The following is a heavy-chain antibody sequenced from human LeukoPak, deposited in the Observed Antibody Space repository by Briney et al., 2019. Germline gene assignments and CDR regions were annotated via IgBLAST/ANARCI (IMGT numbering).Heavy chain of an antibody. CDR1: GGSISSSSYY. Sequence: SETLSLTCTVSGGSISSSSYYWGWIRQPPGKGLEWIGSIYYSGSTYYNPSLKSRVTISVDTSKNQFSLKLKSVTAADTAVYYCARQAGGSYLLPFDYWGQGTLVTVSS. J-gene: IGHJ4*02. D-gene: IGHD1-26*01. V-gene: IGHV4-39*01. CDR3: ARQAGGSYLLPFDY. CDR2: IYYSGST.